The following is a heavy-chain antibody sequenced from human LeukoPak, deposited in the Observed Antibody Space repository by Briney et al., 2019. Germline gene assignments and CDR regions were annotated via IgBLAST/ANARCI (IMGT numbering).Heavy chain of an antibody. D-gene: IGHD6-13*01. J-gene: IGHJ4*02. CDR2: MNPNSGNT. V-gene: IGHV1-8*01. CDR3: ARGGSSWRHDY. CDR1: GYTFTSYD. Sequence: ASVRVSCKASGYTFTSYDINWVRQATGQGLEWMGWMNPNSGNTGYAQKFQGGVTMTRNTSISTAYMELSSLRSGDTAVYYCARGGSSWRHDYWGQGTLVTVSS.